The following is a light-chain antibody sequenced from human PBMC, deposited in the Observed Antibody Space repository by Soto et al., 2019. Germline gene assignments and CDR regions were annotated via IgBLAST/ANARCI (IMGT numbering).Light chain of an antibody. Sequence: EILLTQSPVTLSLSPGERATLSCRASQIVNNNYLAWYQQKPGQAPRLLIYDASNRATGIPARFSGSGSGTDFTLTISRLETEDFAVFYCRHYVTSLTTFGQGTKVDIK. CDR1: QIVNNNY. J-gene: IGKJ1*01. CDR3: RHYVTSLTT. V-gene: IGKV3-20*01. CDR2: DAS.